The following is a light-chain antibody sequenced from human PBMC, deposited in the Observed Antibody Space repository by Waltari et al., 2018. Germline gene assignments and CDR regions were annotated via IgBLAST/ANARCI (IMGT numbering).Light chain of an antibody. J-gene: IGLJ2*01. CDR1: ALSKYY. CDR3: QSADSTTTWI. Sequence: SNELTQPPSVSVSPGQTARITCSGDALSKYYSYWYQQQPGQAPVLMIYKDSERPPGNPGRFSGSSSGTTDALTISGVQAEDEADYYCQSADSTTTWIFGGGTKLTVL. CDR2: KDS. V-gene: IGLV3-25*03.